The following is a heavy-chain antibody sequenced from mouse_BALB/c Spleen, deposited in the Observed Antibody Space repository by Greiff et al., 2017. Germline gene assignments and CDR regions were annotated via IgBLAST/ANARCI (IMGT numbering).Heavy chain of an antibody. CDR1: GFNIKDYY. CDR3: ARDYDFDY. D-gene: IGHD2-4*01. V-gene: IGHV14-1*02. Sequence: EVQLQESGAELVRPGALVKLSCKASGFNIKDYYMHWVKQRPEQGLEWIGYIDPYNGGTSYNQKFKGKATLTVDKSSSTAFMHLNSLTSEDSAVYYCARDYDFDYWGQGTTLTVSS. J-gene: IGHJ2*01. CDR2: IDPYNGGT.